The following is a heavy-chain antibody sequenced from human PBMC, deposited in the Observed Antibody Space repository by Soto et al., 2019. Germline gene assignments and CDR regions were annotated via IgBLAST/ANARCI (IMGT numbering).Heavy chain of an antibody. Sequence: ASVKVSCKTSGYTFTSYVISWVRQAPGHGLEWMGWVSADNHNTNVAQNFQGRVTLTTDTSTTTVFMELRNLRSDDTAVYYCARESRNYDALDYWGQGTLVTVSS. J-gene: IGHJ4*02. CDR1: GYTFTSYV. CDR2: VSADNHNT. CDR3: ARESRNYDALDY. D-gene: IGHD3-22*01. V-gene: IGHV1-18*01.